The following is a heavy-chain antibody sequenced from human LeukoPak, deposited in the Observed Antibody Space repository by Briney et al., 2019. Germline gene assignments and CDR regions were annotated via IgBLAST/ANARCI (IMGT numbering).Heavy chain of an antibody. D-gene: IGHD5-18*01. CDR3: ASGRLRFSYDLDY. CDR1: GGSFSGYY. J-gene: IGHJ4*02. CDR2: INHSGST. Sequence: SETLSLTCAVYGGSFSGYYWSWIRQPPGKGLEWIGEINHSGSTNYNPSLKSRVTISVDTSKNQFSLKLSSVTAADTAVYYCASGRLRFSYDLDYWGQGTLVTVSS. V-gene: IGHV4-34*01.